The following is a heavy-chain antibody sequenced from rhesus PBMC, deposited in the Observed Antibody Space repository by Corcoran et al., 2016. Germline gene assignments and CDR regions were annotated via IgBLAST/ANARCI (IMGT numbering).Heavy chain of an antibody. J-gene: IGHJ5-1*01. CDR3: ARVMEAGTTRYRFDV. V-gene: IGHV1S9*01. CDR1: GYSFTNYY. D-gene: IGHD1-20*01. CDR2: IHPGNGDT. Sequence: QVHLVQSGAEVKNPGASVRLSCKTSGYSFTNYYINWVRQGSEQVLDWMGWIHPGNGDTGSAQKFQGRVTMTRDTSTSTAYMELNSLTSEDTAVYYCARVMEAGTTRYRFDVWGPGVLVTVSS.